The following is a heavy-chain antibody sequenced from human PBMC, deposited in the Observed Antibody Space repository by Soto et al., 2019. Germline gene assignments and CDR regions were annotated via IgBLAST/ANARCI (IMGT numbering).Heavy chain of an antibody. J-gene: IGHJ4*02. Sequence: QVQLVQSGAEVKKPGASVKVSCKASGYTFTSYGISWVRQAPGQGLEWMGWISAYNGNTKYAQKLQGRVSMTTDTSTSTAYMARRSLRSDATAVYSGAGALAAQRVAYWGQGTRVTVS. CDR3: AGALAAQRVAY. CDR2: ISAYNGNT. V-gene: IGHV1-18*01. CDR1: GYTFTSYG. D-gene: IGHD6-13*01.